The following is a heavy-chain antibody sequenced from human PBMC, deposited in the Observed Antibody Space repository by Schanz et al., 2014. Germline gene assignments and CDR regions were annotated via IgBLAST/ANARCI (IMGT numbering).Heavy chain of an antibody. CDR2: INSVGSNT. V-gene: IGHV3-74*01. CDR3: AKGRFGELSAFDI. CDR1: GFSVGNKY. D-gene: IGHD3-10*01. J-gene: IGHJ3*02. Sequence: EVQLVQSGGGLVQPGGSLRLSCAASGFSVGNKYMNWVRQDPGKGLVWVARINSVGSNTDYADSVTGRFTISRDNSKNTLYLQMNSLRAEDTAVYYCAKGRFGELSAFDIWGQGTMVTVSS.